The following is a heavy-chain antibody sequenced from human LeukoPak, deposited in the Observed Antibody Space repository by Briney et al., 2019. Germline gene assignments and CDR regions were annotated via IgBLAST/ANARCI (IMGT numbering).Heavy chain of an antibody. Sequence: GGSLRLSCAASGFTFSSYAMSWVRQAPGQGLEWVSTISGSGSITYYADSVKGRFTISRDNSKNTLYLQMNSLRAEDTAIYFCTKDKKSDSSGCCPGYWGQGALVTVSS. V-gene: IGHV3-23*01. CDR3: TKDKKSDSSGCCPGY. CDR2: ISGSGSIT. J-gene: IGHJ4*02. CDR1: GFTFSSYA. D-gene: IGHD6-19*01.